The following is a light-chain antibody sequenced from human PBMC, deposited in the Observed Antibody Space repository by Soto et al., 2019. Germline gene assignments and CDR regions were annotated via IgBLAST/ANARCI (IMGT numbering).Light chain of an antibody. V-gene: IGKV3-15*01. CDR2: GAS. CDR1: QSVSSN. Sequence: EIVITQSPATLSVSPGERATLSCRASQSVSSNLAWYQQKPGQAPRLLIYGASTRATGIPARFSGSGSGTEFTLTISSLQSEDVAVYYCQQYNNWPTTFGQGTKVEIK. CDR3: QQYNNWPTT. J-gene: IGKJ1*01.